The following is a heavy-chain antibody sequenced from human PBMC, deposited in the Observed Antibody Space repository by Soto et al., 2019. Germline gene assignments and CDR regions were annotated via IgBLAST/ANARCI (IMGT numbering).Heavy chain of an antibody. J-gene: IGHJ4*02. CDR1: GGSISSSNW. D-gene: IGHD6-13*01. CDR3: ARGRIAAAGFFDY. V-gene: IGHV4-4*02. Sequence: SETLSLTCAVSGGSISSSNWWSWVRQPPGKGLEWIGEIYHSWSTNYNPSLKSRVTISVDKSKNQFSLKLSSVTAADTAVYYCARGRIAAAGFFDYWGQGTLVTVSS. CDR2: IYHSWST.